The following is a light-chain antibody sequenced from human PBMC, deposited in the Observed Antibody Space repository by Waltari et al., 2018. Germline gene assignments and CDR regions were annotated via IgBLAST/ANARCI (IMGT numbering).Light chain of an antibody. CDR3: QQFKGYSGT. Sequence: DIQMTQSPSTLPASVGDRVTITCRASHNIDNYLAWYQQKPGKAPKLLIYKTSNLQSGVPSRFSGSGSGTEFTLTITSLQPDDFATYYCQQFKGYSGTFGQGTKVEIK. V-gene: IGKV1-5*03. J-gene: IGKJ1*01. CDR2: KTS. CDR1: HNIDNY.